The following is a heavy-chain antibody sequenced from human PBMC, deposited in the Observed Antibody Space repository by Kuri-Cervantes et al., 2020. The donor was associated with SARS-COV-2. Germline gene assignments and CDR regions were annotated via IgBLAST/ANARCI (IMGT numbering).Heavy chain of an antibody. Sequence: GESLKISCSASGFTFGSYAMYWVRQAPGKGLEWVSAISGSGGSTYYADSVKGRFTISRDDSKNTLYLQMNSLRAEDTAVYYCARYRSGWSFDYWGQGTLVTVSS. V-gene: IGHV3-23*01. CDR2: ISGSGGST. D-gene: IGHD6-19*01. CDR1: GFTFGSYA. J-gene: IGHJ4*02. CDR3: ARYRSGWSFDY.